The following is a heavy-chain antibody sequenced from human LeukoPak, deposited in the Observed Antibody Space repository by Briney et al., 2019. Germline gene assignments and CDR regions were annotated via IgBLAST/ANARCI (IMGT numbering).Heavy chain of an antibody. D-gene: IGHD2-21*01. V-gene: IGHV1-46*01. Sequence: ASVKVPCKASGYTFTNYYIHWVRQAPGQGLERMGITDPIGGSTNYAQKFQGRVTMTRDTSRNQFSLKLSSVTAADTAVYYCARGGIPDYWGQGILVTVSS. J-gene: IGHJ4*02. CDR2: TDPIGGST. CDR3: ARGGIPDY. CDR1: GYTFTNYY.